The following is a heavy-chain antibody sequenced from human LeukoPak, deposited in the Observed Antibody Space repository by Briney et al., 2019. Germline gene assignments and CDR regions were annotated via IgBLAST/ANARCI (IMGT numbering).Heavy chain of an antibody. J-gene: IGHJ3*02. CDR1: GYTFTSYG. D-gene: IGHD1-20*01. V-gene: IGHV1-18*01. CDR2: ISAYNGNT. Sequence: ASVKVSCKASGYTFTSYGISWVRQAAGQGLEWMGWISAYNGNTNYAQKLQGRVTMTTDTSTSTAYMELRSLRSDDTAVYYCARARIIGTIATFDIWGQGTMVTVSS. CDR3: ARARIIGTIATFDI.